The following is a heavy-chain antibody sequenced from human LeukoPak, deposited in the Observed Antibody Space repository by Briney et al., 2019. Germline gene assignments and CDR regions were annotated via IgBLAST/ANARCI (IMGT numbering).Heavy chain of an antibody. CDR2: IYSGGST. CDR1: GFPFSSYA. V-gene: IGHV3-53*01. CDR3: ARDSGSGSYDY. J-gene: IGHJ4*02. Sequence: GGSLRLSCAASGFPFSSYAMNWVRQAPGKGLEWVSVIYSGGSTYYADSVKGRFTISRDTSKNTLYLQMNSLRAEDTAVYYCARDSGSGSYDYWGQGTLVTVSS. D-gene: IGHD3-10*01.